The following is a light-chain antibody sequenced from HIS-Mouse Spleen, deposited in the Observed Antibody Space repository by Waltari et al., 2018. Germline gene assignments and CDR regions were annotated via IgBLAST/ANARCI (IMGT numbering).Light chain of an antibody. V-gene: IGLV3-1*01. CDR3: QAWDSSTASVV. CDR2: QDS. Sequence: SYELTQPPSVSVSPGQTASITCSGDKLGDKYARWYQQKPGQSPVLVIYQDSKRPSGIPERFSGSNSGNTATLTISGTQAMDEADYYCQAWDSSTASVVFGGGTKLTVL. CDR1: KLGDKY. J-gene: IGLJ2*01.